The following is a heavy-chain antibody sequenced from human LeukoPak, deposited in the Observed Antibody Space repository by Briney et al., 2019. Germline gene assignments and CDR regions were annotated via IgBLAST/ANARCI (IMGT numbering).Heavy chain of an antibody. J-gene: IGHJ4*02. CDR3: ARDGRLHAFDY. CDR2: IYHSGST. V-gene: IGHV4-38-2*02. Sequence: PSETLSLTCTVSGYSISSGYYWGWIRQPPGKGLEWIGSIYHSGSTYYNPSLKSRVTISVDTSKNQFSLKLSSVTAADTAVYYCARDGRLHAFDYWGQGTLVTVSS. CDR1: GYSISSGYY. D-gene: IGHD4-11*01.